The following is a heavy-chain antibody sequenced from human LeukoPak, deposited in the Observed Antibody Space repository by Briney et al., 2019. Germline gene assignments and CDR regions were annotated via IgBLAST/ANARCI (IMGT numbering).Heavy chain of an antibody. V-gene: IGHV1-2*02. D-gene: IGHD3-9*01. Sequence: ASVKVSCKASGYTFTGYYMHWVRQAPGQGLAWMGWINPNSGGTNYAQKFQGRVTMTTDTSTSTAYMELRSLRSDDTAVYYCARGLTDKYYDILTGYFGGDYYYGMDVWGQGTTVTVSS. J-gene: IGHJ6*02. CDR2: INPNSGGT. CDR1: GYTFTGYY. CDR3: ARGLTDKYYDILTGYFGGDYYYGMDV.